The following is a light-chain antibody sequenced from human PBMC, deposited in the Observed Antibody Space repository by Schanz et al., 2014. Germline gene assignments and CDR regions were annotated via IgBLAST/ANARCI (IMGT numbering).Light chain of an antibody. CDR2: DVS. CDR1: SSDVGVYNY. J-gene: IGLJ2*01. V-gene: IGLV2-14*03. Sequence: QSALTQPASVSGSPGQSITISCTGTSSDVGVYNYVSWYQHHPGKAPKLMIYDVSKRPSGVPDRFSGSKSGTSASLAITGLQAEDEADYYCQSYDSSLSGGVFGGGTKLTVL. CDR3: QSYDSSLSGGV.